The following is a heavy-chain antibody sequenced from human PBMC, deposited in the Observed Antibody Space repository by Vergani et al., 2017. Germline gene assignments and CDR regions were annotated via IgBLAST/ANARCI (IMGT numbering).Heavy chain of an antibody. CDR3: AGVRITGNRWLDP. CDR2: ISSSSSYI. J-gene: IGHJ5*02. Sequence: EVQLVGSGGGLVKPGGSLRLSCAASGFTFSSYSMIWVRQAPGKGLEWVSSISSSSSYIDYADSVKGRFTISRDNGKNSLYLQMNSLRAEDTAVYYCAGVRITGNRWLDPWGQGTLVTVSS. CDR1: GFTFSSYS. V-gene: IGHV3-21*01. D-gene: IGHD1-20*01.